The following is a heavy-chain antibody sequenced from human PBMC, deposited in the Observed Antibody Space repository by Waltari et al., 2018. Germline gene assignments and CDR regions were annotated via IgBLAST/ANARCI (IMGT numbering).Heavy chain of an antibody. CDR3: ARDHGEGRRQSRRYYDFWSGSERPPPSYGMDV. J-gene: IGHJ6*02. CDR1: GFTFSSYS. CDR2: ISSSSSTI. V-gene: IGHV3-48*01. Sequence: EVQLVESGGGLVQPGGSLRLSCAASGFTFSSYSMNWVRQAPGKGLEWVSYISSSSSTIYYADSVKGRFTISRDNAKNSLYLQMNSLRAEDTAVYYCARDHGEGRRQSRRYYDFWSGSERPPPSYGMDVWGQGTTVTVSS. D-gene: IGHD3-3*01.